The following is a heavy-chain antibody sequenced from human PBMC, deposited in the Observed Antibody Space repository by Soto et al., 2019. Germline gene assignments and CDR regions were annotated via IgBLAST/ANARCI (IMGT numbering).Heavy chain of an antibody. D-gene: IGHD3-22*01. CDR3: AKDTKTYYDSSGYYRPIDY. CDR2: SSGSGGST. CDR1: GFTFSSYA. V-gene: IGHV3-23*01. J-gene: IGHJ4*02. Sequence: SLRLSCAASGFTFSSYAMSWVRQAPGKGLEWVSASSGSGGSTYYADSVKGRFTISRDNSKNTLYLQMNSRRAEDTAVYYCAKDTKTYYDSSGYYRPIDYWGQGTLVTVSS.